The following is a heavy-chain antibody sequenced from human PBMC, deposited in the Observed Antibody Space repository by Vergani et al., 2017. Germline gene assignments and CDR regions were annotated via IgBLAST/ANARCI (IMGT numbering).Heavy chain of an antibody. D-gene: IGHD2-15*01. CDR2: IYTRGST. CDR1: GGSISNDSYY. J-gene: IGHJ5*02. CDR3: TRHWAVVAANNWFDP. Sequence: QVQLRESGPGLVKVSQTLSLTCTVSGGSISNDSYYWTWIRQPAGKGLEYIGRIYTRGSTNYNLSLKSRVTISVDTSKSQFSLKLSSVTAADTAVYYCTRHWAVVAANNWFDPWGQGTLVTVSS. V-gene: IGHV4-61*02.